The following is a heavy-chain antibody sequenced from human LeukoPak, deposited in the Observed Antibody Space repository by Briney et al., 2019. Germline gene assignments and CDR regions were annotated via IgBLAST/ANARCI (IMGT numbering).Heavy chain of an antibody. D-gene: IGHD2-2*01. CDR2: ISYDGTNK. V-gene: IGHV3-30-3*01. CDR3: ARAKIGYCSSTSCPSHFDY. CDR1: GFLFRNYA. J-gene: IGHJ4*02. Sequence: GGSLRLSCAASGFLFRNYAIHGAPEAPGKGLEWGTIISYDGTNKNYADSVKGRFTISRDNAKNTLYLQMNSLRAEDTAVYYCARAKIGYCSSTSCPSHFDYWGQGTLVTVSS.